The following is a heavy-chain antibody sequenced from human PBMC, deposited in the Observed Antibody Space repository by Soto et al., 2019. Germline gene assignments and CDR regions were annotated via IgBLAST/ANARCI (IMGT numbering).Heavy chain of an antibody. J-gene: IGHJ4*02. CDR1: GYTFTSYY. CDR2: INPITGGT. V-gene: IGHV1-2*02. Sequence: GASVKVSCKASGYTFTSYYIHWVRQAPGQGLEWMGWINPITGGTNYAPKFQGRVTMTRDTSITTAYMELSRLRSEDTAVYYCAREKFVQGIAVAGMSYFDYWGQGTLVTVSS. D-gene: IGHD6-19*01. CDR3: AREKFVQGIAVAGMSYFDY.